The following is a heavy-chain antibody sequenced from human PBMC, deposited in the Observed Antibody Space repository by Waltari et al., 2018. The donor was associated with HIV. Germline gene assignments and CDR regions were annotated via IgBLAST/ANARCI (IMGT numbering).Heavy chain of an antibody. CDR2: ISSSSSPT. J-gene: IGHJ4*02. CDR3: ARRIAAGGTQYFEY. Sequence: LEWVSYISSSSSPTYYADSVRGRFTISRDNAKNSLYLQMNSLRDEDTAVYYCARRIAAGGTQYFEYWGQGTLVTVSS. D-gene: IGHD6-13*01. V-gene: IGHV3-48*02.